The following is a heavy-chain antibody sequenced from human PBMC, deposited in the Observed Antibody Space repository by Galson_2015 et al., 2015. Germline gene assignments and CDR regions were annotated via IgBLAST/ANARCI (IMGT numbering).Heavy chain of an antibody. CDR2: ISYDGSNK. V-gene: IGHV3-30*03. Sequence: CAASGFTFSSYGMHWVRQAPGKGLEWVAVISYDGSNKYYADSVKGRFTIPRDNSKNTLYLQMNSLRAEDTAVYYCARVSRTSTNDFWSGYPNYWGQGTLVTVSS. CDR1: GFTFSSYG. CDR3: ARVSRTSTNDFWSGYPNY. J-gene: IGHJ4*02. D-gene: IGHD3-3*01.